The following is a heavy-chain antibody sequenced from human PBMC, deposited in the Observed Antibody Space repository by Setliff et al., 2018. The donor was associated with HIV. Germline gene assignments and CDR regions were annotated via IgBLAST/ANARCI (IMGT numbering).Heavy chain of an antibody. CDR1: GFSFSSYW. V-gene: IGHV3-7*03. CDR3: ARAHNSAFDF. J-gene: IGHJ4*02. D-gene: IGHD6-25*01. Sequence: PGGSLRLSCAAAGFSFSSYWMSWVRQAPGKGLEWVANIKQDGSEIYYVDSVKGRFTISRDNARNSLNLQMNSLRDEDTAIYFCARAHNSAFDFWGQGTLVTVSS. CDR2: IKQDGSEI.